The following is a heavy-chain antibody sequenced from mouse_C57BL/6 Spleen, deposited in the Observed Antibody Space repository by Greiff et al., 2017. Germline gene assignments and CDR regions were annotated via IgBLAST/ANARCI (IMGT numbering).Heavy chain of an antibody. J-gene: IGHJ3*01. Sequence: QVQLQQPGAELVRPGSSVKLSCKASGYTFTSYWMDWVKQRPGQGLEWIGNIYPSDSETHYNQKFKDKATLTVDKSSSTAYMQLSSLTSEDSAVYDCAVITTVVPPWFAYWGQGTLVTVSA. CDR3: AVITTVVPPWFAY. D-gene: IGHD1-1*01. CDR2: IYPSDSET. CDR1: GYTFTSYW. V-gene: IGHV1-61*01.